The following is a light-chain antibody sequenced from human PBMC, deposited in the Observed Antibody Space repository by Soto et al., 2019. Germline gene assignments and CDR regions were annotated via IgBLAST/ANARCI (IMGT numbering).Light chain of an antibody. V-gene: IGLV1-40*01. CDR3: QSYDSSLSGYVV. CDR2: GNS. J-gene: IGLJ2*01. CDR1: SSNIGAGYD. Sequence: QSVLTQPPSVSGAPGQRVTICCTGSSSNIGAGYDVHWYQQLPGTAPKLLIYGNSNRPSGVPDRFSGSKSGTSASLAITGVQAEDEADYYCQSYDSSLSGYVVFGEGTKLTVL.